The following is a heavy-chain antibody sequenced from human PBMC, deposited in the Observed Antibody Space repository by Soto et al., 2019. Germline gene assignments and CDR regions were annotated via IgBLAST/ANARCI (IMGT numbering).Heavy chain of an antibody. Sequence: PSETLSLTCTVSGSSICSGDYYWSWILQHPGKGLEWIGYIYYSGGTYYNPSLKSRVTISVDTSKNQFSLELSSVTAADTAVYYCASIYESSGYHHPPHSSDPRGPGPRLTLAS. D-gene: IGHD3-22*01. CDR1: GSSICSGDYY. CDR2: IYYSGGT. V-gene: IGHV4-31*02. CDR3: ASIYESSGYHHPPHSSDP. J-gene: IGHJ5*02.